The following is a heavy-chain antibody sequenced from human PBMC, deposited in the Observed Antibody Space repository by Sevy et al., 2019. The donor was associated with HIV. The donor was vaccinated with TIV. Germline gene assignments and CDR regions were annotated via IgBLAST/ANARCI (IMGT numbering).Heavy chain of an antibody. CDR3: ARAPSYDSSGYYYY. D-gene: IGHD3-22*01. Sequence: ASVKVSCKASGYTFTGYYMHWVRQAPGQGLEWMGRINPNSGGTNYAQTFQGRVTMTRDTSISTAYMELSRLRSDDTAVYYCARAPSYDSSGYYYYWGQGTLVTVSS. V-gene: IGHV1-2*06. J-gene: IGHJ4*02. CDR1: GYTFTGYY. CDR2: INPNSGGT.